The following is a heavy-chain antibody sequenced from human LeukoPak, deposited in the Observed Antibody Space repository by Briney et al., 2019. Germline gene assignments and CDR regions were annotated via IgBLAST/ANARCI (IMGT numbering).Heavy chain of an antibody. CDR2: IYHSGRT. V-gene: IGHV4-38-2*02. Sequence: SETLSLTCIVSGYSISSGYYWGWIRQSPGKGLEWIGSIYHSGRTYYNPSLKSRVTISVDPSKNQFSLKLSSVTAADTAVYYCTGKYYYDASGYYYADYWGQGTLVTVSS. CDR1: GYSISSGYY. CDR3: TGKYYYDASGYYYADY. D-gene: IGHD3-22*01. J-gene: IGHJ4*02.